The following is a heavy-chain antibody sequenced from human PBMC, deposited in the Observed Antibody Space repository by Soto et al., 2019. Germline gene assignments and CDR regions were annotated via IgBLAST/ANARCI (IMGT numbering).Heavy chain of an antibody. Sequence: GGSLRLSCAASGFSVSSSDMSWVRQVPGEGLEWVSVIYSGGSTHDADYVKGRFSVSRDTSKNTVDLQMNSLRAEDTAVYYCARVREGYSSSFLFDYWGQGTLVTVS. D-gene: IGHD6-6*01. J-gene: IGHJ4*02. CDR3: ARVREGYSSSFLFDY. CDR2: IYSGGST. CDR1: GFSVSSSD. V-gene: IGHV3-53*01.